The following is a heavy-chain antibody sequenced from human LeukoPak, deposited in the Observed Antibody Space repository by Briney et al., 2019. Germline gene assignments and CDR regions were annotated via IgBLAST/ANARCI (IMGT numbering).Heavy chain of an antibody. CDR1: GYTFTGYD. V-gene: IGHV1-8*01. J-gene: IGHJ4*02. Sequence: ASVKVSCKASGYTFTGYDINWVRQATGQGLEWMGWMNPNTGDTGFAQKFQGRVTMTRNTSIDTAYMELSGLRSEDTAVYYCTRGSLSGSSRDYWGQGTLVTVSS. D-gene: IGHD1-26*01. CDR3: TRGSLSGSSRDY. CDR2: MNPNTGDT.